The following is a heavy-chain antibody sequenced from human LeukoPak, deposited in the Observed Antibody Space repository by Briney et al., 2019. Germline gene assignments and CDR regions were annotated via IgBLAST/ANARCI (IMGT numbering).Heavy chain of an antibody. Sequence: GASVKVSCKASGYTFTSYDINWVRQATGQGLEWMGWMNPNSGDTAYAQKFQGRVTFTRNTSISTAYMELSSLRSEDTAVYYCARVRVYCSGCRCSQKAFDYWGQGTQVTVSS. CDR2: MNPNSGDT. V-gene: IGHV1-8*03. CDR3: ARVRVYCSGCRCSQKAFDY. J-gene: IGHJ4*02. D-gene: IGHD2-15*01. CDR1: GYTFTSYD.